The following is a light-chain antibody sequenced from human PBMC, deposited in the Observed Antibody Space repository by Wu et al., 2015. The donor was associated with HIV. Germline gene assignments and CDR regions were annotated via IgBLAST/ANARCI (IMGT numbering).Light chain of an antibody. CDR2: GTS. Sequence: EIVLTQPPDTLPLSPGERATLSCRVSQIVSNSLVAWYQQKPGQAPRLLLYGTSNRAAGVSDRFGGWGTGTDFHLVINRLEPEDSAVYFCQHYDNLQFTFDPGT. V-gene: IGKV3-20*01. CDR1: QIVSNSL. CDR3: QHYDNLQFT. J-gene: IGKJ3*01.